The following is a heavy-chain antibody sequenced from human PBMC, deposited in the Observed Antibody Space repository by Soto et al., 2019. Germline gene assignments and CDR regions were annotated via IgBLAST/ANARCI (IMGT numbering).Heavy chain of an antibody. CDR2: IWYDGSDK. CDR3: ARGGPNGSHFDY. V-gene: IGHV3-33*01. J-gene: IGHJ4*02. CDR1: GFTFRNYG. D-gene: IGHD1-1*01. Sequence: ESGGGVVQPGKSVSLSCAASGFTFRNYGMHWVRQAPGKGLEWVAVIWYDGSDKYYVDSVKGRFTISRDNSKNTLYLRMNSLRAEDTAVYYCARGGPNGSHFDYWGQGTLVTVSS.